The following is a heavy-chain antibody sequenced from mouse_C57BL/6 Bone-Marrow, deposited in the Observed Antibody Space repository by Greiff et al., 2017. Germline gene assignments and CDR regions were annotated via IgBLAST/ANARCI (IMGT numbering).Heavy chain of an antibody. V-gene: IGHV5-9*01. CDR2: ISGGGGNT. J-gene: IGHJ2*01. D-gene: IGHD1-1*01. CDR1: GFTFSSYT. CDR3: ARHPIITTVVAPLDY. Sequence: EVQLVESGGGLVKPGGSLKLSCAASGFTFSSYTMSWVRQTPEKRLEWVATISGGGGNTYYPDSVTGRFTISRDNAKHTLYLQMSSLRSEDTALYYCARHPIITTVVAPLDYWGQGTTLTVSS.